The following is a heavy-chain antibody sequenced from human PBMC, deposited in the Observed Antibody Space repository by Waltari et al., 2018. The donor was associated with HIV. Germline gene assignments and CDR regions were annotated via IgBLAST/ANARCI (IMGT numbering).Heavy chain of an antibody. D-gene: IGHD6-19*01. CDR2: IYSNGVS. Sequence: QLQLQESGPALVKPSETLSLPCTVSPGYITQPYYWGWVRQFPGTGLEWIGSIYSNGVSHYAPSLKSRVALSVVMSKNQFSLTLTAVTAADTSRYFCVALRTVTGTIDKWGQGTLVTVS. V-gene: IGHV4-39*01. J-gene: IGHJ4*02. CDR1: PGYITQPYY. CDR3: VALRTVTGTIDK.